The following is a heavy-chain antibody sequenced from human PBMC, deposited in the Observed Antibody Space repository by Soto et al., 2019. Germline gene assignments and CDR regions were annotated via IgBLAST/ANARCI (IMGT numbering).Heavy chain of an antibody. D-gene: IGHD6-19*01. CDR3: ARDLEGALAGTFDF. J-gene: IGHJ4*02. CDR1: GGPITSYY. CDR2: IYYSGAT. V-gene: IGHV4-59*01. Sequence: SETLSLTCTVSGGPITSYYWSWIRQPPGKGLEWIGYIYYSGATLYNPSLESRVTISIDTSKNQFSLKVNSVTAADTAVYYCARDLEGALAGTFDFWGQGTLVTVSS.